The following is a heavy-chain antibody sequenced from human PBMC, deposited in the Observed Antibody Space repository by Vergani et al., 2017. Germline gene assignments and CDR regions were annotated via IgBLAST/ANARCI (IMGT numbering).Heavy chain of an antibody. V-gene: IGHV4-61*02. Sequence: QVQLQESGPRLVRPSQTLSLTCTVSGGSINTGAYYWSWIRQPAGKGLEWIGRVYTSGMTNYNPSLKSRVTILVDRSKSQLSLKLTSVTAGDTAVYFCARHLAVIAVAGSVFDYWGQGTLVTVSS. J-gene: IGHJ4*02. CDR1: GGSINTGAYY. CDR3: ARHLAVIAVAGSVFDY. CDR2: VYTSGMT. D-gene: IGHD6-19*01.